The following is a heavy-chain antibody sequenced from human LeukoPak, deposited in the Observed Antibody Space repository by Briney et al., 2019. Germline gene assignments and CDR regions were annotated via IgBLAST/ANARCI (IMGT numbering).Heavy chain of an antibody. J-gene: IGHJ4*02. D-gene: IGHD6-13*01. CDR2: IYYSGRT. CDR3: ARYSSNWGSLDY. Sequence: SSETLSLTCSVSGGSISSNNYYWGWIRQPPGVGLEWIGTIYYSGRTNYNPSLKSRVTISVDTSKNHFSLRLSSVTAADTAVYYCARYSSNWGSLDYWGQGTVVTVSS. V-gene: IGHV4-39*07. CDR1: GGSISSNNYY.